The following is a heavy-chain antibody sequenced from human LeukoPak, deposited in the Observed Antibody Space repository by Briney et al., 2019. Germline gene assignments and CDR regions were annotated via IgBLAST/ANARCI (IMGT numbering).Heavy chain of an antibody. CDR2: ISSSSSTI. J-gene: IGHJ6*03. CDR3: ARDHVYYYYYMDV. V-gene: IGHV3-48*01. Sequence: GGSLRLSCAASGFTFSSCSMNWVRQAPGQGLEWVSYISSSSSTIYYADSVKGRFTISRDNAKNSLYLQMNSLRAEDTAVYYCARDHVYYYYYMDVWGKGTTVTVSS. CDR1: GFTFSSCS.